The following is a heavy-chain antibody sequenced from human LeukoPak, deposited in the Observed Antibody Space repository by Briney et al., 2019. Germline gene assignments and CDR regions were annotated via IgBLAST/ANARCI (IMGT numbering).Heavy chain of an antibody. CDR3: ARVDTAMVPDY. D-gene: IGHD5-18*01. CDR2: ISSSSSYI. CDR1: GFTFSSYS. Sequence: GGSLRLSCAASGFTFSSYSMNWVRQAPGKGLEWVSSISSSSSYIYYADSVKGRFTISGDNAKNSLYLQMNSLRAEDTAVYYCARVDTAMVPDYWGQGTLVTVSS. V-gene: IGHV3-21*01. J-gene: IGHJ4*02.